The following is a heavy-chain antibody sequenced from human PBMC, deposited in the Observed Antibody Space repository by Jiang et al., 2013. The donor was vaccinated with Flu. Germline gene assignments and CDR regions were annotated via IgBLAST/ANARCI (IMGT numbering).Heavy chain of an antibody. CDR2: TYYRSKWYN. V-gene: IGHV6-1*01. CDR1: GDSVSSNSAA. J-gene: IGHJ4*02. CDR3: ARDVEMATRHFDY. Sequence: TLSLTCAISGDSVSSNSAAWNWIRQSQSRGLEWLGRTYYRSKWYNDYAVSVKSRITINPDTSKNQFSLQLNSVTPEDTAVYYCARDVEMATRHFDYWGQGTLVTVSS. D-gene: IGHD5-24*01.